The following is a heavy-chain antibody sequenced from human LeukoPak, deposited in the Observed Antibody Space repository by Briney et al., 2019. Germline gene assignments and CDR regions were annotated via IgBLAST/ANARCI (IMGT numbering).Heavy chain of an antibody. V-gene: IGHV1-18*01. Sequence: SVKVSCKASGYTFTSYGISWVRQAPGQGLDWMGWISAYNGNTNYAQKLQGRVTMTTDTSTSTAYMELRSLRSEDTAVYYCARSRAEVAAAVDAFDIWGQGTMVTVSS. CDR2: ISAYNGNT. CDR1: GYTFTSYG. J-gene: IGHJ3*02. D-gene: IGHD6-13*01. CDR3: ARSRAEVAAAVDAFDI.